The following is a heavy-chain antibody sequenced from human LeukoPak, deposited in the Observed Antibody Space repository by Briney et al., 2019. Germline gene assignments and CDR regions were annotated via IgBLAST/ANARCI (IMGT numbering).Heavy chain of an antibody. V-gene: IGHV1-46*01. CDR1: GYTFFSYG. J-gene: IGHJ6*02. CDR2: INPSGGST. Sequence: ASVKVSCKASGYTFFSYGISWVRQAPGQGLEWMGIINPSGGSTSYAQKFQGRVTMTRDTSTSTVYMELSSLRSEDTAVYYCARERAVRRFLEWLLRYGMDVWGQGTTVTVSS. D-gene: IGHD3-3*01. CDR3: ARERAVRRFLEWLLRYGMDV.